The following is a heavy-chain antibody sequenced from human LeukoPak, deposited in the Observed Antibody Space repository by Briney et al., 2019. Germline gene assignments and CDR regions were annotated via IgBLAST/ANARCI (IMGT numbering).Heavy chain of an antibody. CDR2: SVPSSGGT. CDR3: ARELGGGYYVFDF. Sequence: GASVKVSCKTSGYTFNAHYINWLRQAPGQGLEWMGWSVPSSGGTKYAQRFEGRVTMTTETSINTAYMELRSLTSDDTAVYYSARELGGGYYVFDFWAQGTLVTVSS. V-gene: IGHV1-2*02. J-gene: IGHJ4*02. D-gene: IGHD3-22*01. CDR1: GYTFNAHY.